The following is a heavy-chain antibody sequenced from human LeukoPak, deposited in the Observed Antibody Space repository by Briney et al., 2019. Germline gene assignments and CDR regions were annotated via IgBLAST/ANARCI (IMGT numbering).Heavy chain of an antibody. CDR3: ARGDCSSTSCYYSVDY. J-gene: IGHJ4*02. CDR1: GYTFTSYG. D-gene: IGHD2-2*01. V-gene: IGHV1-18*01. CDR2: ISAYNGNT. Sequence: GASVKVSCKASGYTFTSYGISWVRQAPGQGLEWMGWISAYNGNTNYAQKLQGRVTMTTDTSTSTAYMELRSLRSDGTAVYYCARGDCSSTSCYYSVDYWGQGTLVTVSS.